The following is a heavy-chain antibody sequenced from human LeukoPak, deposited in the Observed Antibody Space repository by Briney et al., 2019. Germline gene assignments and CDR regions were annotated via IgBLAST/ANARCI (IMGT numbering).Heavy chain of an antibody. V-gene: IGHV6-1*01. D-gene: IGHD3-16*01. CDR1: GDSVASNSVA. CDR3: ARDSTEARGVLGD. CDR2: TYYRSKWYN. J-gene: IGHJ4*02. Sequence: SQTLSLTCAISGDSVASNSVAWNWIRQSPSRGLEWLGRTYYRSKWYNDYAVSVKSRISINADTSKNQFSLQLNSVTPEDTAVYYCARDSTEARGVLGDWGQGTLVIVS.